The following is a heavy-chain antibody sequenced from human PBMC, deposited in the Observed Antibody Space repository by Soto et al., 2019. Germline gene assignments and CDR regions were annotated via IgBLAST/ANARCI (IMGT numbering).Heavy chain of an antibody. CDR1: GYRFTSYW. D-gene: IGHD6-6*01. CDR2: IDPSDSYT. CDR3: AREEYSSTNYYYYGMDV. V-gene: IGHV5-10-1*01. Sequence: VESLSISCKGSGYRFTSYWISWVVQMPGKGLEWMGRIDPSDSYTNYSPSFQGHVTISADKSISTAYLQWSSLKASDTAMYYCAREEYSSTNYYYYGMDVWGQGTTVTGSS. J-gene: IGHJ6*01.